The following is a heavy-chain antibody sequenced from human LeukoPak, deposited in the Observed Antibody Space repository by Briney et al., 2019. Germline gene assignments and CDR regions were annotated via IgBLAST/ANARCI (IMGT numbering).Heavy chain of an antibody. CDR2: INPNSGGT. D-gene: IGHD4-17*01. V-gene: IGHV1-2*02. J-gene: IGHJ6*03. CDR3: ARIGGATVTTFRPYYYMDV. Sequence: ASVKVSCKASGYTFTGYYMHWVRQAPGQGLEWMGWINPNSGGTNYAQKFQGRVTMTRDTSISTAYMELSRLRSDDTAVYYCARIGGATVTTFRPYYYMDVWGKGTTVTVSS. CDR1: GYTFTGYY.